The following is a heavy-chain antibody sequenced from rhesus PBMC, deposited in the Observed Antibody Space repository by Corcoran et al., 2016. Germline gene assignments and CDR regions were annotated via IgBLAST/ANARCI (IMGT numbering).Heavy chain of an antibody. V-gene: IGHV4-122*02. J-gene: IGHJ6*01. Sequence: QLQLQESGPGLVKPSETLSLTCAVSGYSISSGYGWSWIRQPPGKGLEWIGYISYSGSTSYNPSLKSRVTISRDTSKNQFSLKLSSVTAADTAVYYCARDGSYGLDSWGQGVVVTVSS. D-gene: IGHD1-44*02. CDR3: ARDGSYGLDS. CDR1: GYSISSGYG. CDR2: ISYSGST.